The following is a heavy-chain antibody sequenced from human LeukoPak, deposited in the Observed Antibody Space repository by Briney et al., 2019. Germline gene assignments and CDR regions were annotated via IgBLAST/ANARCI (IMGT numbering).Heavy chain of an antibody. CDR1: GGSISSYY. V-gene: IGHV4-59*08. CDR3: ARGPGVVPAAIRYYYGMDV. Sequence: SETLSLTCTVSGGSISSYYWSWIRQPPGKGLEWIGYIYYSGSTNYNPSLKSRVTISVDTSKNQFSLKLSSVTAADTAVYYCARGPGVVPAAIRYYYGMDVWGQGTTVTVSS. CDR2: IYYSGST. J-gene: IGHJ6*02. D-gene: IGHD2-2*01.